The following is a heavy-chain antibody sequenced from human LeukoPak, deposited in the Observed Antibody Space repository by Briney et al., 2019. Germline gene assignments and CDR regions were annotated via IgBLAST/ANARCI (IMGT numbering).Heavy chain of an antibody. V-gene: IGHV3-48*03. D-gene: IGHD3-22*01. CDR1: GLTFSSYE. CDR2: ISSSGSTI. Sequence: GGSLRLSCAASGLTFSSYEMNWVRQAPGKGLEWVSYISSSGSTIYYADSVKGRFTISRDNAKNSLYLQMNSLRAEDTAVYYCARRPYYDSSGALGNAGLWGQGTLVTVSS. CDR3: ARRPYYDSSGALGNAGL. J-gene: IGHJ4*02.